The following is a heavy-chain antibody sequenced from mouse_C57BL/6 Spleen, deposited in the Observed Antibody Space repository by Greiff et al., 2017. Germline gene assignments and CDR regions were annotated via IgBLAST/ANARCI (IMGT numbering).Heavy chain of an antibody. CDR2: ISSGSSTI. Sequence: EVKVVESGGGLVKPGGSLKLSCAASGFTFSDYGMHWVRQAPEKGLEWVAYISSGSSTIYYADTVKGRFTISRDNAKNTLFLQMTSLRSEDTAMYYCARPSYDGDPPWCAYWGQGTLVTVSA. V-gene: IGHV5-17*01. CDR1: GFTFSDYG. J-gene: IGHJ3*01. CDR3: ARPSYDGDPPWCAY. D-gene: IGHD2-3*01.